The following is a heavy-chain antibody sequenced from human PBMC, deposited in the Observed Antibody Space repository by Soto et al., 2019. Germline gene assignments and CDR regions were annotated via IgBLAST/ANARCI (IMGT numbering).Heavy chain of an antibody. CDR3: RGGGPRGKMVGGGGGNFGMDG. CDR2: IIPLFGTP. Sequence: QVQLVQSGAEVKKPGSSVTVSCKASGDNFSKYGFSWVRQAPGQGLEWMGGIIPLFGTPDYAQRFQEESPVKADEKTNQGNLGWGGPRKREPGGYYWRGGGPRGKMVGGGGGNFGMDGGGQG. J-gene: IGHJ6*02. V-gene: IGHV1-69*01. CDR1: GDNFSKYG. D-gene: IGHD2-15*01.